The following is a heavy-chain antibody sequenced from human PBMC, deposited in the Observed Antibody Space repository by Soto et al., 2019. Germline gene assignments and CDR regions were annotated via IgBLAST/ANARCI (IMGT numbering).Heavy chain of an antibody. CDR3: ARGSGSYYRPNWFDP. D-gene: IGHD3-10*01. J-gene: IGHJ5*02. CDR2: INPNSGGT. CDR1: GYTFTGYY. V-gene: IGHV1-2*04. Sequence: QVQLVQSGAEVTKPGASVKVSCKASGYTFTGYYMHWVRQAPGQGLEWMGWINPNSGGTNYAQKFQGWVTMTRDTSISTAYMELSRLRSDDTAVYYCARGSGSYYRPNWFDPWGQGTLVTVSS.